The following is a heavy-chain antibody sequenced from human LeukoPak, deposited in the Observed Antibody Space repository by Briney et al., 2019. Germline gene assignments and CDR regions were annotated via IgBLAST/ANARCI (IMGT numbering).Heavy chain of an antibody. Sequence: TLSLTCTVSGYSISSGYYWSWIRQHPGKGLEWIGYIYYSGSTYYNPSLKSRVTISVDTSKNQFSLKLSSVTAADTAVYYCARGAMVRGVPYYYMDVWGKGTTVTVSS. CDR1: GYSISSGYY. V-gene: IGHV4-31*03. D-gene: IGHD3-10*01. CDR2: IYYSGST. J-gene: IGHJ6*03. CDR3: ARGAMVRGVPYYYMDV.